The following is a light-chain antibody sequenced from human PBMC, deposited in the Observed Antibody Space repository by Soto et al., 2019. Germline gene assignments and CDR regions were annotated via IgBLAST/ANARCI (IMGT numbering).Light chain of an antibody. V-gene: IGKV4-1*01. CDR1: QSVLYTSNNKNY. CDR3: QQYYTTPRT. Sequence: DIVMTQSPDSLAVSLGERATINCKSSQSVLYTSNNKNYLAWYQQKPGHPPKVLIYWASTRESGLPDRFSGGGSGQDFTLTISSLQAEDVAVYYCQQYYTTPRTFGQGTKVEIK. CDR2: WAS. J-gene: IGKJ1*01.